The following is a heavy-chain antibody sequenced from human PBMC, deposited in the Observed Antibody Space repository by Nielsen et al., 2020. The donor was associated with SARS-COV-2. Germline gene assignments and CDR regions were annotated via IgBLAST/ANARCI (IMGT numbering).Heavy chain of an antibody. CDR3: ARAGFYDLGIFDY. CDR1: GFTFSNAW. D-gene: IGHD5/OR15-5a*01. J-gene: IGHJ4*02. Sequence: GESLKISCAASGFTFSNAWMSWVRQAPGKGLEWVANIKQDGSEKYYVDSVKGRFTISRDNAKNSLYLQMNSLRAEDTAVYYCARAGFYDLGIFDYWGQGTLVTVSS. V-gene: IGHV3-7*03. CDR2: IKQDGSEK.